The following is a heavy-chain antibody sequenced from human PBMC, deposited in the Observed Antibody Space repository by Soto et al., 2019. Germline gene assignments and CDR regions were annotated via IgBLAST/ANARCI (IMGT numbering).Heavy chain of an antibody. V-gene: IGHV3-15*07. Sequence: GGSLRLSCAASGFTFSNAWMNWVRQAPGKGLEWVGRIKSKTDGGTTDYAAPVKGRFTISRDDSKNTLYLQMNSLKTEDTAVYYCTTDFKLQLERHSFDIWGQGTMVTVSS. CDR2: IKSKTDGGTT. CDR1: GFTFSNAW. D-gene: IGHD5-18*01. CDR3: TTDFKLQLERHSFDI. J-gene: IGHJ3*02.